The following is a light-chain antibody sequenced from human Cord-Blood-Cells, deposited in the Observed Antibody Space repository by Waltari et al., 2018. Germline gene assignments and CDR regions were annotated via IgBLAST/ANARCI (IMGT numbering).Light chain of an antibody. Sequence: DIQMTQSPSSLSASVGDRVTLTCRASQNISSYLNWYQQKPGKAPKLLIYAASSLQSGVPSRFSGSGSGTDFTLTISSLQPEDFATYYCQQSYSTPRTFGQGTKVEIK. V-gene: IGKV1-39*01. J-gene: IGKJ1*01. CDR1: QNISSY. CDR3: QQSYSTPRT. CDR2: AAS.